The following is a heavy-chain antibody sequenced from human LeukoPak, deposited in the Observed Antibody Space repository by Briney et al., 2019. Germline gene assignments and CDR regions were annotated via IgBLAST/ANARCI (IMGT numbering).Heavy chain of an antibody. V-gene: IGHV1-2*02. CDR3: ARDHGDYVGSFDY. D-gene: IGHD4-17*01. J-gene: IGHJ4*02. CDR2: INPNSGGT. Sequence: ASVKVSCKASGYTFTGYYMHWVRQAPGQGLEWMGWINPNSGGTNYAQKFQGRVTMTRDTSISTAYMELSRLRSDDTAVYYCARDHGDYVGSFDYWGQGTLVTVSS. CDR1: GYTFTGYY.